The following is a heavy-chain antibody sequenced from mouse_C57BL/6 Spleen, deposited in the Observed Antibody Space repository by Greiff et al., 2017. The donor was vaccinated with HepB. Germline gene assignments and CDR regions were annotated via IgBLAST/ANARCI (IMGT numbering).Heavy chain of an antibody. CDR1: GFTFTDYY. J-gene: IGHJ4*01. CDR2: IRNKANGYTT. D-gene: IGHD3-2*02. CDR3: ARSDSSGYPGDY. V-gene: IGHV7-3*01. Sequence: EVKVIESGGGLVQPGGSLSLSCAASGFTFTDYYMSWVRQPPGKALEWLGFIRNKANGYTTEYSASVKGRFTISRDNSQSILYLQMNALRAEDSATYYCARSDSSGYPGDYWGQGTSVTVSS.